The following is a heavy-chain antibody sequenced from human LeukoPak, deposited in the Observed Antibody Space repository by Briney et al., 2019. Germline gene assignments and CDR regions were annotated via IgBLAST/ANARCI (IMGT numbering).Heavy chain of an antibody. CDR2: IYYSGST. Sequence: PSEALSLTCTVSGGSISSSSYYWGWIRQPPGKGLEWIGSIYYSGSTYYNPSLKSRVTISVDTSKNQFSLKLSSVTAADTAVYYCAREGFRDSSGYYLTPPFDYWGQGTLVTVSS. V-gene: IGHV4-39*07. CDR1: GGSISSSSYY. CDR3: AREGFRDSSGYYLTPPFDY. J-gene: IGHJ4*02. D-gene: IGHD3-22*01.